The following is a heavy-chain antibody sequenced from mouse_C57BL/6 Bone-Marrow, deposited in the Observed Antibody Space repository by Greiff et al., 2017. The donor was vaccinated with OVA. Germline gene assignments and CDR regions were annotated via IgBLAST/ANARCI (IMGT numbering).Heavy chain of an antibody. CDR1: GYTFTSYW. CDR2: IYPGSGST. J-gene: IGHJ1*03. Sequence: QVQLKQSGAELVKPGASVKMSCKASGYTFTSYWITWVKQRPGQGLEWIGDIYPGSGSTNYNEKFKSKATLTVDTSSSTAYMQLSSLTSEVSAVYYCARRYYGSSWYFDVWGTGTTVTVSS. V-gene: IGHV1-55*01. D-gene: IGHD1-1*01. CDR3: ARRYYGSSWYFDV.